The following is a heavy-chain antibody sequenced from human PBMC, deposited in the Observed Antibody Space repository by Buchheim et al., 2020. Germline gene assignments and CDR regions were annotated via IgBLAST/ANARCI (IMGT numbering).Heavy chain of an antibody. CDR1: GYTFTGHA. CDR2: IHTGNGTI. J-gene: IGHJ4*02. V-gene: IGHV1-3*04. D-gene: IGHD5-12*01. CDR3: ARDGRGYFFDF. Sequence: QVQLVQSGAEVKKPGASVKVSCKASGYTFTGHAIHWVRQAPGQGLEWMGWIHTGNGTIKYSESFQGRVTITRDTSASTVYMEMSRLRSEDTAVYYCARDGRGYFFDFWGQGTL.